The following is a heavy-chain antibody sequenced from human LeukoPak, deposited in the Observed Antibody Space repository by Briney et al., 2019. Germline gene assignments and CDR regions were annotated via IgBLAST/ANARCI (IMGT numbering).Heavy chain of an antibody. CDR1: GYTFTSYA. CDR3: ARSAVGYALDAFDI. V-gene: IGHV1-3*01. Sequence: ASVTVSCTASGYTFTSYAMHWVRQAPGQRLEWMGWINAGNGNTKYSQKFQGRVTITRDTSASTAYMELSSLRSEDTAVYYCARSAVGYALDAFDIWGQGTMVTVSS. J-gene: IGHJ3*02. D-gene: IGHD2-2*01. CDR2: INAGNGNT.